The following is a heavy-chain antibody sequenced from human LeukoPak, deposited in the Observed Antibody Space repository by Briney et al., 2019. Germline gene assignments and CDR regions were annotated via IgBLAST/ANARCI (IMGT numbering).Heavy chain of an antibody. J-gene: IGHJ6*03. V-gene: IGHV4-61*02. CDR1: GGSISSGSYY. Sequence: PSQTLSLTCTVSGGSISSGSYYWSWIRQPAGKGLEWIGRIYTSGSTNYNPSLKSRVTISVDTSKNQFSLKLSSVTAADTAVYYCASESYDSGNYYYYYYMDVWGKGTTVTISS. D-gene: IGHD3-10*01. CDR3: ASESYDSGNYYYYYYMDV. CDR2: IYTSGST.